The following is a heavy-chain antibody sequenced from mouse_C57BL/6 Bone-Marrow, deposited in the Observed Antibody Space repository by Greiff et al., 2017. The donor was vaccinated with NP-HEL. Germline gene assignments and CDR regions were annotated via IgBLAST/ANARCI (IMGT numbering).Heavy chain of an antibody. J-gene: IGHJ2*01. Sequence: VQLQQPGAELVMPGASVKLSCKASGYTFTSYWMHWVKQRPGQGLEWIGEIDPSDSYTNYNQKFKGKSTLTVDKSSSPAYMQLSSLTSEDSAVYYCARWRGYNYWGQGTTFTVSS. CDR1: GYTFTSYW. D-gene: IGHD2-2*01. CDR3: ARWRGYNY. CDR2: IDPSDSYT. V-gene: IGHV1-69*01.